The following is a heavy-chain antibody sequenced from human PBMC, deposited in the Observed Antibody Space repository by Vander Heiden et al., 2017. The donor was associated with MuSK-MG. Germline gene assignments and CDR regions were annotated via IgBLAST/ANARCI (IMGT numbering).Heavy chain of an antibody. V-gene: IGHV3-21*01. Sequence: EVPLVESAGGLVQPGGSLSLTGAGSGLTFSSYSLKWVGQAPGKGLVWGSSISSSISYIYDADSVKGRFTISRDNAKNSLYLQMNSLRAEDTAVYYCARDKSVAGRFDYWGQGTLVTVSS. D-gene: IGHD6-19*01. CDR3: ARDKSVAGRFDY. CDR2: ISSSISYI. CDR1: GLTFSSYS. J-gene: IGHJ4*02.